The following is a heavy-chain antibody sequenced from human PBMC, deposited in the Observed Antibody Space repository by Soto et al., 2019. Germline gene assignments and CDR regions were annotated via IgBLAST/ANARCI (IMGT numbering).Heavy chain of an antibody. CDR2: IHPSGDT. CDR3: VRGYCTTTPCSGDFQH. Sequence: QVQLVQSGAEVKKPGASVKVACKASGYKFTTYFIHWVRQAPGQGLEWMGMIHPSGDTGYGQKFRGRVTMTIDTSTTTAYMELRNLTSADTAISFAVRGYCTTTPCSGDFQHWGQGTLVTVSS. V-gene: IGHV1-46*01. D-gene: IGHD2-8*01. J-gene: IGHJ1*01. CDR1: GYKFTTYF.